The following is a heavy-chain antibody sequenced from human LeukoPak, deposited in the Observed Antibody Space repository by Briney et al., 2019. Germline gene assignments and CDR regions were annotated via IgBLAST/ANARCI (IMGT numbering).Heavy chain of an antibody. V-gene: IGHV3-23*01. CDR2: IDRGVGST. J-gene: IGHJ4*02. CDR3: AKKGQADDGGKPD. Sequence: GGSLRLSCAASGFTFSKYDLSWVRQAPGKGLECVSAIDRGVGSTYYADSVKGRFTISRDNSKNTLYLQMNNLRVDDTAVYYCAKKGQADDGGKPDWGQGTLVTVSS. CDR1: GFTFSKYD.